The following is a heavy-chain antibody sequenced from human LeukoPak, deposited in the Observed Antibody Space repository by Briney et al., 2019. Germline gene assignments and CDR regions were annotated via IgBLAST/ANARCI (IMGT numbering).Heavy chain of an antibody. CDR3: ARPVGYCSTMSCLTHSFDI. CDR1: DASFSGYY. D-gene: IGHD2-2*01. CDR2: IYYGGST. J-gene: IGHJ3*02. V-gene: IGHV4-34*01. Sequence: PSETLSLTCAIYDASFSGYYWGWIRQPPGKGLEWIGTIYYGGSTYYNPSLKSRVTIPVDTSNNQFSLKLSSVTAADTAIYYCARPVGYCSTMSCLTHSFDIWGQGTMVTVSS.